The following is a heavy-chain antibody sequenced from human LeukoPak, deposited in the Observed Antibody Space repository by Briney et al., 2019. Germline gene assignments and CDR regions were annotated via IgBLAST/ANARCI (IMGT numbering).Heavy chain of an antibody. CDR2: ISSSGSYI. CDR3: XXXXXWVNPDYYYYYMDV. Sequence: GGSLRLSCAASGFTFSSYWMSWVREAPGKGLEWVSSISSSGSYIYYADSVKGRFTISRDNAKNTLYLQMNSLRAEDTAVYYXXXXXXWVNPDYYYYYMDVWGKGTTVTVSS. D-gene: IGHD1-14*01. J-gene: IGHJ6*03. CDR1: GFTFSSYW. V-gene: IGHV3-21*01.